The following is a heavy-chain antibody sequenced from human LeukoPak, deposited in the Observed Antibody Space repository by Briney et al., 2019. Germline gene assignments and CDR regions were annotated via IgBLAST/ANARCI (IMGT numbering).Heavy chain of an antibody. CDR2: IYSGGST. D-gene: IGHD6-13*01. Sequence: PGGSLRLSCAASGFTFSSYVMSWVRQAPGKGLEWVSVIYSGGSTYYADSVKGRFTISRDNSKNTLYLQMNSLRAEDTAVYYCARDKRVTSSWINYYYYYMDVWGKGTTVTISS. V-gene: IGHV3-53*01. J-gene: IGHJ6*03. CDR1: GFTFSSYV. CDR3: ARDKRVTSSWINYYYYYMDV.